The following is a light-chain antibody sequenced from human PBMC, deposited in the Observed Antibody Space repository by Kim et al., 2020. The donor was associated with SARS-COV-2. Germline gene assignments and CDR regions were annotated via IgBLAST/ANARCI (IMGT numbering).Light chain of an antibody. J-gene: IGLJ3*02. CDR1: SSDVGGYNY. V-gene: IGLV2-14*04. Sequence: GQSITTSCTVTSSDVGGYNYVSWYQPHPGKAPKLMIYDVSKRPSGVSYRFSGSKSGNTASLTISGLQAEDEADYYCSSYTSSLGVFGGGTQLTVL. CDR2: DVS. CDR3: SSYTSSLGV.